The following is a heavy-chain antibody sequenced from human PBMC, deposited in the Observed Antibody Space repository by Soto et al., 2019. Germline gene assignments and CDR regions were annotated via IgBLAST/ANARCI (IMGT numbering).Heavy chain of an antibody. D-gene: IGHD3-10*01. J-gene: IGHJ4*02. CDR1: GFTFSTYN. CDR3: VTAVRTRLDN. CDR2: ISQSGNRS. Sequence: PGGSLRLSCAASGFTFSTYNMNWVRQAPGKGLEWVSSISQSGNRSYYADSAKGRFTISRDNSKNTLYLQMNGLRLDDTAVYYCVTAVRTRLDNWGPGTLVTVPS. V-gene: IGHV3-23*01.